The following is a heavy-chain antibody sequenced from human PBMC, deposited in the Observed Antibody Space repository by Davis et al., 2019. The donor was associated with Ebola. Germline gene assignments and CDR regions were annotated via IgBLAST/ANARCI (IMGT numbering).Heavy chain of an antibody. D-gene: IGHD6-13*01. Sequence: GESLKISCKGSGYSFTNYWISWARQMPGKGLEWMGRIDPSDSYINYSPSLQGHVTISADKSSSTAYLQWSSLKASDTAMYYCARQAGYSSSWYGLRDYWGQGTLVTVSS. CDR2: IDPSDSYI. J-gene: IGHJ4*02. V-gene: IGHV5-10-1*01. CDR3: ARQAGYSSSWYGLRDY. CDR1: GYSFTNYW.